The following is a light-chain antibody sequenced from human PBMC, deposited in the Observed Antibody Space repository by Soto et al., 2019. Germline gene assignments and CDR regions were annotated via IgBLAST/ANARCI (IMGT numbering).Light chain of an antibody. J-gene: IGKJ2*01. CDR2: WAS. CDR1: QSVLYSSNNKNY. CDR3: QQYESTPPT. Sequence: DIVMTQSPDSLAVSLGERATINCKSSQSVLYSSNNKNYLAWYQQRPGQPPKLLIYWASTRESGVPDRFSGSGSGTDFTLTITSLXXEDVAXYYCQQYESTPPTFGQGTKLEIK. V-gene: IGKV4-1*01.